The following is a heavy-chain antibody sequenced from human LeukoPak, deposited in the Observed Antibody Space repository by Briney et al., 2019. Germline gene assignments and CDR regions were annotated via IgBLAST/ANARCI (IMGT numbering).Heavy chain of an antibody. V-gene: IGHV4-34*01. CDR2: INHSGST. Sequence: PSETLSLTCAVYGGSFSGYYWSWIRQPPGKGLEWIGEINHSGSTNYNPSLKSRVTISVDTSKNQFSLKLSSVTAADTAVYYCARGRMDVWGQGTTVTVSS. J-gene: IGHJ6*02. CDR3: ARGRMDV. CDR1: GGSFSGYY.